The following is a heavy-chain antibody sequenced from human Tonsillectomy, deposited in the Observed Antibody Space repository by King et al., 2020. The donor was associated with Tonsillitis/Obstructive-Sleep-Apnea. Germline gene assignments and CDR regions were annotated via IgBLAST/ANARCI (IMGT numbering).Heavy chain of an antibody. D-gene: IGHD3-22*01. CDR2: IYPDDSDT. CDR3: ARTLYYYVCSDYYLLPGDAFDI. CDR1: GYSFTNYW. J-gene: IGHJ3*02. Sequence: VQLVESGAKVKKPGETLKISCKGSGYSFTNYWIGWVRKMPGKGREWMGIIYPDDSDTRYSPSFQGQVTISADKSISTAYQQWSSLKASDTAMYYCARTLYYYVCSDYYLLPGDAFDIGGQGPMLTLSS. V-gene: IGHV5-51*01.